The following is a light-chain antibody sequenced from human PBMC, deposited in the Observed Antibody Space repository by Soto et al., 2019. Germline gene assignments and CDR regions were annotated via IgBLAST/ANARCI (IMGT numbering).Light chain of an antibody. CDR1: SSDIGSNL. CDR2: KND. J-gene: IGLJ1*01. CDR3: FSFTTTSTHV. Sequence: QSVLTQPPSSSVTPGQRITISCSGSSSDIGSNLVYWYQHLPGTAPKLLIYKNDQRPSGVSNRFSGSKSGNTAYLTISGLQVEDEAEYFCFSFTTTSTHVFGTGNKVTVL. V-gene: IGLV1-44*01.